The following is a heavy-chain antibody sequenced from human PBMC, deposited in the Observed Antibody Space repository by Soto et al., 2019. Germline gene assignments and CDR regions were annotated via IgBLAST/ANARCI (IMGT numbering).Heavy chain of an antibody. Sequence: QVQLVESGGGVVQPGRSLRLSCAASGFTFSSYSIHWVRQAPGKGLEWVAVISYDGSYKYYADSVKGRFTISRDNSKNTLYLQMNSLRAEDTAEYYCARGAGIAVAGTSFEYWGQGTMVTVYS. J-gene: IGHJ4*02. CDR2: ISYDGSYK. V-gene: IGHV3-30-3*01. CDR1: GFTFSSYS. CDR3: ARGAGIAVAGTSFEY. D-gene: IGHD6-19*01.